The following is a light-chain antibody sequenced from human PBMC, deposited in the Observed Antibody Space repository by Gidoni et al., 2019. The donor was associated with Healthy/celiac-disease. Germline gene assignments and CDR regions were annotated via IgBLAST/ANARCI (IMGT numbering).Light chain of an antibody. CDR2: GSS. CDR3: QQYGSSPWT. CDR1: QSVSSSY. V-gene: IGKV3-20*01. Sequence: EIVLKQSQGTLSLSPGESATLPCGASQSVSSSYLAWYQQKPGPAPRLLIYGSSSRATGIPDSFSGSGSGTDFTLPISRLEPEDCAVYYCQQYGSSPWTFGQGTKVEIK. J-gene: IGKJ1*01.